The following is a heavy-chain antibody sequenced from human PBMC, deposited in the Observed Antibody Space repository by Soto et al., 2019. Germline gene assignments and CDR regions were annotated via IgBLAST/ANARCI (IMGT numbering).Heavy chain of an antibody. Sequence: QVQLVQSGAEVKKPGSSVTVSCKASGGTFSSYAISWVRQAPGQGLEWMGGIIPIFGTANYAQKFQGRVTITADESTSTAYMELSSLRSEDTAVYYCAREVAGLDSVVVPAAPGGHDAFDIWGQGTMVTVSS. J-gene: IGHJ3*02. CDR2: IIPIFGTA. CDR3: AREVAGLDSVVVPAAPGGHDAFDI. CDR1: GGTFSSYA. V-gene: IGHV1-69*01. D-gene: IGHD2-2*03.